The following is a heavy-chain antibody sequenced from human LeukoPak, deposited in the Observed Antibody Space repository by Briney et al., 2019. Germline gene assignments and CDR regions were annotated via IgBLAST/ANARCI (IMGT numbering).Heavy chain of an antibody. CDR1: GFTFTYYS. Sequence: PGGSLRLSCAASGFTFTYYSMSWVRQAPGKGLEWVSGLGRSGENRYYATSVRGRFSISRDNSKDTVYLQMNSLRAEDTAIYYCVKDRPCETCMPMDAWGQGTTVTVSS. J-gene: IGHJ6*02. D-gene: IGHD2-2*01. V-gene: IGHV3-23*01. CDR3: VKDRPCETCMPMDA. CDR2: LGRSGENR.